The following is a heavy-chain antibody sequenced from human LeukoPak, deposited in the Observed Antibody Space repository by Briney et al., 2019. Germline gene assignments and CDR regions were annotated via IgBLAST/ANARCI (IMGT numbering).Heavy chain of an antibody. Sequence: ASVKVSCKASGYTFTSYDIHWVRQATGQGLEWMGRMNPNRGDTDYAQKFQGRVTMTRDTSTSTVYMELSSLRSEDTAVYYCARVLGWYYDSSGYYYPFPCDYWGQGTLVAVSS. CDR3: ARVLGWYYDSSGYYYPFPCDY. D-gene: IGHD3-22*01. CDR2: MNPNRGDT. J-gene: IGHJ4*02. CDR1: GYTFTSYD. V-gene: IGHV1-8*01.